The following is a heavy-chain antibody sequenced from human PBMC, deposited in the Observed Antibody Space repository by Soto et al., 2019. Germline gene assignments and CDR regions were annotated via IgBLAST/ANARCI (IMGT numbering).Heavy chain of an antibody. Sequence: PGESLRISCKGSGYSFTNYWIGWVRQMPGKGLEWMGIIYPGDSDTRYSPSFQGQVTISADKSISTAYLQWSSLKASDTAMYYCARPNYYDSSGGDAFDIWGQGTMVTVSS. CDR1: GYSFTNYW. D-gene: IGHD3-22*01. V-gene: IGHV5-51*01. CDR2: IYPGDSDT. CDR3: ARPNYYDSSGGDAFDI. J-gene: IGHJ3*02.